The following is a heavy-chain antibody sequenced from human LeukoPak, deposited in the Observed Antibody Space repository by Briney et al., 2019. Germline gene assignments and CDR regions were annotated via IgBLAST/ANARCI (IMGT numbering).Heavy chain of an antibody. V-gene: IGHV3-23*01. Sequence: PGESLRLSCAVSGFTFSSYAMSWVRQAPGKGLELVSAISGSSGSTYYADSVKGRFTISRDNSKNSLYLQMNSLRAEDTAVFFCAQKTAYDILSGSSHYFDYWGQGTLVTVSS. CDR2: ISGSSGST. J-gene: IGHJ4*02. D-gene: IGHD3-9*01. CDR1: GFTFSSYA. CDR3: AQKTAYDILSGSSHYFDY.